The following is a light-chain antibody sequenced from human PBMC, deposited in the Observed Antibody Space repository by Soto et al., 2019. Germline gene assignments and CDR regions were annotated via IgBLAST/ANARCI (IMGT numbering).Light chain of an antibody. V-gene: IGKV1-5*03. Sequence: DIQMTQSPSTLSASVGDRVTITCRASQTSNRLAWYQQKPGKAPKLLIYKASSLESGVPSRFSGSGSGTEFTLTISSLQPDDFATYYCQQYNNYSPRTFGQGTKVEIK. CDR1: QTSNR. J-gene: IGKJ1*01. CDR3: QQYNNYSPRT. CDR2: KAS.